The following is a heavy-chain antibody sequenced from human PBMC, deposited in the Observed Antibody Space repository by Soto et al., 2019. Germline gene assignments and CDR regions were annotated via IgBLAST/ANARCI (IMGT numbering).Heavy chain of an antibody. D-gene: IGHD3-22*01. J-gene: IGHJ4*02. CDR1: GGSISSGGYY. CDR2: IYKSGST. V-gene: IGHV4-31*03. Sequence: PSETLSLTCTVSGGSISSGGYYWSWIRQHPGKGLEWIGYIYKSGSTYNNPSLKSRVTISGDTSKNQFSLKLSSVTAADTAVYYFVMGRYYYDSTGYQVFDYWGQGTLVTVSS. CDR3: VMGRYYYDSTGYQVFDY.